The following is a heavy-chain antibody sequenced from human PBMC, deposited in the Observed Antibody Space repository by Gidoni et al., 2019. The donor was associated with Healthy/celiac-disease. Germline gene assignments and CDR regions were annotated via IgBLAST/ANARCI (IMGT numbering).Heavy chain of an antibody. CDR3: ASSPYDYVWGSYREGYY. J-gene: IGHJ4*02. D-gene: IGHD3-16*02. V-gene: IGHV4-34*01. CDR1: GGSFSGYD. Sequence: QVQLQQCGAGLLKPSETLSLTCAVYGGSFSGYDWSWIRQPPGKGLEWIGEINHSGSTNYNPSLKSRVTISVDTSKNQFSLKLSSVTAADTAVYYCASSPYDYVWGSYREGYYWGQGTLVTVSS. CDR2: INHSGST.